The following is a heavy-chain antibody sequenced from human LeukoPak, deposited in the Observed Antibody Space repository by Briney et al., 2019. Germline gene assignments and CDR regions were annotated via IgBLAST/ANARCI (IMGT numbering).Heavy chain of an antibody. D-gene: IGHD5-18*01. CDR3: AREYRGYSYGSFDY. V-gene: IGHV1-18*01. CDR2: ISAYNGNT. CDR1: GYTFTSYD. Sequence: ASVKVSCKASGYTFTSYDINWVRQATGQGLEWMGWISAYNGNTNYAQKLQGRVTMTTDTSTSTAYMELRSLRSDDTAVYYCAREYRGYSYGSFDYWGQGTLVTVSS. J-gene: IGHJ4*02.